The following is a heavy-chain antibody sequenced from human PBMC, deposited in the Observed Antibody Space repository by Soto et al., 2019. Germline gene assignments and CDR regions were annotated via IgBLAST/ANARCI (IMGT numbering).Heavy chain of an antibody. Sequence: GASVNVSCKASGYTFTSYAIHWMRRAPGQRLEWMGWINAGNGNTKYSQKFQGRVTITRDTSASTAYMELSSLRSEDTAVYYCARSIVVVTALDYWGQGTLVTVPQ. D-gene: IGHD2-21*02. CDR3: ARSIVVVTALDY. CDR2: INAGNGNT. V-gene: IGHV1-3*01. J-gene: IGHJ4*02. CDR1: GYTFTSYA.